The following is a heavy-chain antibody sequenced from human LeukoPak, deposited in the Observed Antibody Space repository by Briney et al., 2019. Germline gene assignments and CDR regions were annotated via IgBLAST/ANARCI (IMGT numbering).Heavy chain of an antibody. CDR3: VHTGDFLFDY. V-gene: IGHV3-48*03. CDR1: GFTFSSYE. D-gene: IGHD2/OR15-2a*01. CDR2: ISSSGSTI. Sequence: PGGSLRLSCAASGFTFSSYEMNWVRQAPGKGLEWVSYISSSGSTIYHADSVKGRFTISRDNAKNSLYLQMNSLRAEDTAVYYCVHTGDFLFDYWGQGTLVTVSS. J-gene: IGHJ4*02.